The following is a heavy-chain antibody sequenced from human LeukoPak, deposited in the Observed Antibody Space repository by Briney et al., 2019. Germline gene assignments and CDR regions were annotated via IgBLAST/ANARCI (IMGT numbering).Heavy chain of an antibody. CDR3: ARVIIVGATGI. CDR2: ISSGGSTV. Sequence: GGSLRLSCAASGFTFSSYEMNWIRQAPGKGLEWVSYISSGGSTVYYADSVKGRFTISRDNAKNSLYLQMNSLRAEDTAVYYCARVIIVGATGIWGQGTMVTVSS. V-gene: IGHV3-48*03. CDR1: GFTFSSYE. D-gene: IGHD1-26*01. J-gene: IGHJ3*02.